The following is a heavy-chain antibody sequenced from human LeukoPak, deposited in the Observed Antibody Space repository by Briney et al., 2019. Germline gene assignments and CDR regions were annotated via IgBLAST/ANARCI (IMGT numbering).Heavy chain of an antibody. V-gene: IGHV4-39*01. J-gene: IGHJ4*02. D-gene: IGHD2-15*01. CDR2: IYSGGTT. Sequence: GSLRLCCAASGFTFSSYSMNWVRQAAGKGLEWIGSIYSGGTTYYNPSLKSRVTISVDTSKNQFSLKLTSVTAADAAAYYCARHSRNCSGGYCYLYYWGQGTLVTVSS. CDR1: GFTFSSYSMN. CDR3: ARHSRNCSGGYCYLYY.